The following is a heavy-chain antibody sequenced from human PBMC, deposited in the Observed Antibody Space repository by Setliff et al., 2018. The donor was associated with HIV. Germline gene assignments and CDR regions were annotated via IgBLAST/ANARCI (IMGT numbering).Heavy chain of an antibody. CDR1: GGTFSSYA. D-gene: IGHD1-26*01. J-gene: IGHJ3*02. V-gene: IGHV1-69*05. CDR3: ARGQSQGYAYSGSYGAFDI. CDR2: IIPMFGTR. Sequence: KVSCKASGGTFSSYAINWVRQAPGQGLEWMGGIIPMFGTRNYAQKFQGRVTITTDESTSTAYMELSSLRSEDTALYYCARGQSQGYAYSGSYGAFDIWGQGTMVTVSS.